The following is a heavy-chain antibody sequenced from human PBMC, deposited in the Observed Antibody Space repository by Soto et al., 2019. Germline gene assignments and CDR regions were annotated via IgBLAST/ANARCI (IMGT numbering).Heavy chain of an antibody. CDR1: GGSFSGYY. CDR2: INHSGST. Sequence: QVQLQQWGAGLLKPSETLSLTCAVYGGSFSGYYWSWIRQPPGKGLEWIGEINHSGSTNYNPSLKGRVTISVDTSKNQFSLKLSSVTAADTAVYYCARGEPVNEYCSSTSCSAGYWGQGTLVTVSS. CDR3: ARGEPVNEYCSSTSCSAGY. J-gene: IGHJ4*02. V-gene: IGHV4-34*01. D-gene: IGHD2-2*01.